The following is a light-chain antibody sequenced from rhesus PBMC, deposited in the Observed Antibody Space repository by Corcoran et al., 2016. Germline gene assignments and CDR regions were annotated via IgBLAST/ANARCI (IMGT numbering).Light chain of an antibody. V-gene: IGLV3-44*01. CDR1: NIGGEA. CDR2: YDT. Sequence: SSDLTQPPSVSVSPGQTARITCGGDNIGGEAVNWYQQKPPQAPVLVIYYDTARSSGIPERFSGSRSGTTATLTINGVEAGDGSDYYCQVWDSDSDHNIFGAGTRLTVL. J-gene: IGLJ1*01. CDR3: QVWDSDSDHNI.